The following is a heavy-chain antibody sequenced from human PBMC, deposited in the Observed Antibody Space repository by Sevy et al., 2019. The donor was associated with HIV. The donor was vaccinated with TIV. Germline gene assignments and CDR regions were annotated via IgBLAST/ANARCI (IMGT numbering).Heavy chain of an antibody. Sequence: GGSLRLSCAASGFTFSSYWMSWVRQAPGKGLEWVATINQDGSETFYVDSVKGRFTISRHNLRKSLYLQMNSLSAEDTAVYYCARLFYGSADYWGQGTLVTVSS. V-gene: IGHV3-7*01. CDR1: GFTFSSYW. D-gene: IGHD3-10*01. J-gene: IGHJ4*02. CDR2: INQDGSET. CDR3: ARLFYGSADY.